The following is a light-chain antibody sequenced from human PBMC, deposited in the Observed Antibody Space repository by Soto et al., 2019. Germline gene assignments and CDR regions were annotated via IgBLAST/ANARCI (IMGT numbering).Light chain of an antibody. CDR1: QSISDW. V-gene: IGKV1-5*03. CDR3: QQYNNYWT. Sequence: DIQMTQSPSTLSASVGDRVTITCRASQSISDWLAWYQQRPGKASKLLIYKASNLQNGVPSRFSGSGSGTEFSLTITSLQPDDFATYYCQQYNNYWTFGQGTKVESK. J-gene: IGKJ1*01. CDR2: KAS.